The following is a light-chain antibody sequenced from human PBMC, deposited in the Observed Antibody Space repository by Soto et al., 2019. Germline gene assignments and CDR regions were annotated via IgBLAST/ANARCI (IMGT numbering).Light chain of an antibody. CDR1: QSVSSH. J-gene: IGKJ1*01. CDR3: QQYAGWPWT. V-gene: IGKV3D-15*01. Sequence: PATQSASLWDLATVSCAARQSVSSHLAWYQQKPGQAPRLLIYGAASRATGIPARFSGSGSGTDFTLTISSLQSEDFAVYYCQQYAGWPWTFGQGTKVDI. CDR2: GAA.